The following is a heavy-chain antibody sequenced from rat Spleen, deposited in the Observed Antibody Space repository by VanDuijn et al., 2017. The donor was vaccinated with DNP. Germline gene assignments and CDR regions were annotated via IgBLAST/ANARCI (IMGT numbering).Heavy chain of an antibody. D-gene: IGHD1-4*01. J-gene: IGHJ3*01. V-gene: IGHV5-58*01. CDR2: INTDGGST. CDR3: ATHLYPFAY. Sequence: EVQLVETGGGLVQPGKSLKLSCVASGFTFSRYWMYWIRQTPGKGLEWLSSINTDGGSTFYPDSVKGRFTISRDNAKSTLYLQMDSLRSEDTATYYCATHLYPFAYWGQGTLVTVSS. CDR1: GFTFSRYW.